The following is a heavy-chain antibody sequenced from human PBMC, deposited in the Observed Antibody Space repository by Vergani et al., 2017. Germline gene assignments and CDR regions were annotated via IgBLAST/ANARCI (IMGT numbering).Heavy chain of an antibody. V-gene: IGHV1-2*02. Sequence: QVQLVQSGAEVKRPGASVKVSCKASGYTFTGYYLHWVRLAPGQGLEWMGWINPKNGLTKYAQRFQGRVSLTRDTSITTAFMELSSLRSDDTAMYYCTSFPTETSEYYDSTGHYHRFFEKWGQGTLVTVSS. CDR2: INPKNGLT. CDR1: GYTFTGYY. J-gene: IGHJ4*02. CDR3: TSFPTETSEYYDSTGHYHRFFEK. D-gene: IGHD3-16*01.